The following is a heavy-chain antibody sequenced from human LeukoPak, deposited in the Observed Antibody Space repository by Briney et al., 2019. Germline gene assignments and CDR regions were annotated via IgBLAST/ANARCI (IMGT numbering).Heavy chain of an antibody. D-gene: IGHD3-3*01. CDR2: IYYSGST. Sequence: SETLSLTCTVSGGSISSGSYYWGWIRQPPGKGLEWIGSIYYSGSTYCNPSLKSRVTISVDTSKNQFSLKLSSVTAADTAVYYCARQFWSGYSSLDYWGQGTLVTVSS. J-gene: IGHJ4*02. CDR1: GGSISSGSYY. V-gene: IGHV4-39*01. CDR3: ARQFWSGYSSLDY.